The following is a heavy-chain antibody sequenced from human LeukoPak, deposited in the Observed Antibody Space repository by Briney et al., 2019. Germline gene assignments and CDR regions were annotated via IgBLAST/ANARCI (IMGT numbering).Heavy chain of an antibody. D-gene: IGHD6-19*01. Sequence: GGSLRLSCAASGFTFSSYGMSWVRQAPGKGLEWVSAISGSGGSTYYADSVKGRFTISRDNSKNTLYLQMNSLRAEDTAVYYCAKGIPTAVAGDPHSTFDIWGQGTMVTVSS. CDR2: ISGSGGST. CDR1: GFTFSSYG. CDR3: AKGIPTAVAGDPHSTFDI. V-gene: IGHV3-23*01. J-gene: IGHJ3*02.